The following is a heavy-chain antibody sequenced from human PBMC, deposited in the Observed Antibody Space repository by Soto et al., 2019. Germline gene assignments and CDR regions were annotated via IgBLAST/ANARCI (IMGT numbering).Heavy chain of an antibody. CDR1: GDSIRSGDYY. CDR2: IYYTGST. Sequence: PSETLSLTCTVSGDSIRSGDYYWSWIRQPPGKGLEWIGYIYYTGSTYYNPSLRRRVSISIGTSKNQFSLNLSSVTAADTAVYYCARDLGYCVSTSCYTWFDPWGQGTLVTVSS. J-gene: IGHJ5*02. V-gene: IGHV4-30-4*01. CDR3: ARDLGYCVSTSCYTWFDP. D-gene: IGHD2-2*02.